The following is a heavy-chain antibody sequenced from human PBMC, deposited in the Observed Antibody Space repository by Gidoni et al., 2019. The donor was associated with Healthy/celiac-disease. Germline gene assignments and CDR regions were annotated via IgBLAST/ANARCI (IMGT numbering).Heavy chain of an antibody. V-gene: IGHV1-69*04. CDR3: ARVSGRFLEWLGAEYYFDY. CDR2: IIPILGIA. Sequence: QVQLGQSGAEVKKPGSSVKVSCKASGGNVSSYAISWVRQVPGQGLEWMGRIIPILGIANYAQKFQGRVAISADKSTSTAYMELSSLRSEDTAVYYCARVSGRFLEWLGAEYYFDYWGQGTLVTVSS. J-gene: IGHJ4*02. CDR1: GGNVSSYA. D-gene: IGHD3-3*01.